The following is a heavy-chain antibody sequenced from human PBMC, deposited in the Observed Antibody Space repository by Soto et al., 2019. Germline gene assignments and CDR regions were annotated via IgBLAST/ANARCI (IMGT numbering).Heavy chain of an antibody. CDR2: ISGYNGNT. J-gene: IGHJ6*02. CDR3: AREGPAPYYYYGMDV. V-gene: IGHV1-18*01. Sequence: QVQLVQSRGEVKKPGASVKVSCKTSGYSFTTYGISWVRQAPGQGLEWMGWISGYNGNTNYAQNLQGRVTMTTDTSTSTAYMELRSLRSDDTAVYYCAREGPAPYYYYGMDVWGQGSTFTFSS. CDR1: GYSFTTYG.